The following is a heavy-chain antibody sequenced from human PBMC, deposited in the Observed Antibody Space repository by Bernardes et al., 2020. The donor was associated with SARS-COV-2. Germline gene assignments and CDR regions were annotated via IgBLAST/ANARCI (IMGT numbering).Heavy chain of an antibody. CDR2: INPKSGGT. CDR3: VRGRRLFWFGEFFDAFDI. CDR1: GYTFIDYY. D-gene: IGHD3-10*01. Sequence: ASVKVSCKASGYTFIDYYLHWVRQTPGQGLEWMGWINPKSGGTNYAQRFQGRVTLTRDTSISTVYMDLIRLKSDDTAVYYCVRGRRLFWFGEFFDAFDIWGQGTTVTLSS. V-gene: IGHV1-2*02. J-gene: IGHJ3*02.